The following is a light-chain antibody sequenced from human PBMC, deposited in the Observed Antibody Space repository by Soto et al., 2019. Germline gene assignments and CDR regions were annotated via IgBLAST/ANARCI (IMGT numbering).Light chain of an antibody. CDR2: GVT. CDR3: ASYTGSSTYF. CDR1: SGDVGFYDF. V-gene: IGLV2-14*03. J-gene: IGLJ2*01. Sequence: QSALTQPASMSGSPGQSITISCTGTSGDVGFYDFVSWYQQHPGKVPRLIIYGVTKRHSGVSHRFSGSKSGNTASLTITGLQVEDESAYSCASYTGSSTYFFGGWTKLTVL.